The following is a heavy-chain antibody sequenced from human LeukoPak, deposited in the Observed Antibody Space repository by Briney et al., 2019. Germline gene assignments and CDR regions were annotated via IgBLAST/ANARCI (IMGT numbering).Heavy chain of an antibody. D-gene: IGHD6-19*01. CDR1: GFTFGDYA. CDR3: ARLITIAVAGNPPDY. V-gene: IGHV3-49*04. CDR2: IRSKAYGGTT. Sequence: SGGSLRLSCTASGFTFGDYAMSWVRQAPGKGLEWVGFIRSKAYGGTTEYAASVKGRFTISRDDSKSIAYLQMNSLKTEDTAVYYCARLITIAVAGNPPDYWGQGTLVTVSS. J-gene: IGHJ4*02.